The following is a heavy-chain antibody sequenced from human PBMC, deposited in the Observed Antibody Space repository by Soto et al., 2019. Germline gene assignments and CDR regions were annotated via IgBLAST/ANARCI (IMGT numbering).Heavy chain of an antibody. V-gene: IGHV3-48*02. D-gene: IGHD2-8*01. CDR3: ARDRDAYCSKGICSGPYFDY. Sequence: GGSLRLSCAASGFTFSTYSINWVRQSPGKGLEWISYISDNSSVIYYADAVKGRFTISRDNAKNSLYLQMNSLRDEDTAVYYCARDRDAYCSKGICSGPYFDYWGQGTPVTVSS. J-gene: IGHJ4*02. CDR2: ISDNSSVI. CDR1: GFTFSTYS.